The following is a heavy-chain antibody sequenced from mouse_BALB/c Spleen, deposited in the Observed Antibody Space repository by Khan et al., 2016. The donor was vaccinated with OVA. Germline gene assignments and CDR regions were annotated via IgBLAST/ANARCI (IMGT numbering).Heavy chain of an antibody. CDR1: GYSITSDYA. V-gene: IGHV3-2*02. CDR2: ISYSGNT. CDR3: ARVYVVDFDY. Sequence: EVQLQESGPGLVKPSQSLSLTCTVTGYSITSDYAWNWIWQFPGNKLEWMGFISYSGNTKYNPSLKSRISATPDTPMNQFFLQLNSVTTEDTAACYCARVYVVDFDYWGQGTTLTVSS. D-gene: IGHD1-1*02. J-gene: IGHJ2*01.